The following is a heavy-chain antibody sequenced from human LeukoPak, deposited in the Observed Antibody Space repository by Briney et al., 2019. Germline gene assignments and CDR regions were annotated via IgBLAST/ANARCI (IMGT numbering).Heavy chain of an antibody. CDR2: ISYDGSNK. J-gene: IGHJ1*01. V-gene: IGHV3-30-3*01. CDR3: ARGDYGDYVVGAEYFQH. Sequence: GGSLRLSCAASGFTFSSYAMHWVRQAPGKGLEWMAVISYDGSNKYYADSVKGRFTISRDNSKNTLYLQMNSLRAEDTAVYYCARGDYGDYVVGAEYFQHWGQGTLVTVSS. D-gene: IGHD4-17*01. CDR1: GFTFSSYA.